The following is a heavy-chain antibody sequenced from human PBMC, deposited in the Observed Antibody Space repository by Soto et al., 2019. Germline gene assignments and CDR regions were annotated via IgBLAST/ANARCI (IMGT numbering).Heavy chain of an antibody. D-gene: IGHD6-19*01. J-gene: IGHJ4*02. Sequence: SETLSLTCIVSGGSISGSYWSWIRQSPGKGLEWLGYVYYTGSTNYSPSLRSRVSISVDTSKNEFSLRLSSVTAADTAVYFCSRSVAVPGAHIDYWGQGTQVTVSS. V-gene: IGHV4-59*01. CDR2: VYYTGST. CDR1: GGSISGSY. CDR3: SRSVAVPGAHIDY.